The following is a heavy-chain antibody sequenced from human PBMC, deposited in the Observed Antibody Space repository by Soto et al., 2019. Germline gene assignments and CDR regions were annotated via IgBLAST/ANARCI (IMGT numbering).Heavy chain of an antibody. V-gene: IGHV3-74*01. CDR3: GREVSIDDKSHSRGWFDP. Sequence: EVQLVESGGGLVQPGGSLRLSCATSGFTFSPYWMHWVRQAPGMGLMWVSRINHDGSDTIYADSVRGRFIVSRDNAQNTVYLQMNSLTVEDTAVYYCGREVSIDDKSHSRGWFDPWGHGALVTVSS. CDR2: INHDGSDT. D-gene: IGHD3-10*01. CDR1: GFTFSPYW. J-gene: IGHJ5*02.